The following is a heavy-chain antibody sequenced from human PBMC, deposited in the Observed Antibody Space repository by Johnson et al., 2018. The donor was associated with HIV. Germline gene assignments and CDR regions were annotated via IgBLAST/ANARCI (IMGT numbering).Heavy chain of an antibody. Sequence: VQLVESGGGLLQPGGSLRLSCAASGFTFSSYAMSWVRQAPGKGLVWVANINQDGSDKYYVDSVKGRFTISRDNAQNSLYLQMNSLRAEDTAVYYCGRESTGAGTAFDIWGQGTMVTVSS. J-gene: IGHJ3*02. V-gene: IGHV3-7*01. D-gene: IGHD2-8*02. CDR2: INQDGSDK. CDR3: GRESTGAGTAFDI. CDR1: GFTFSSYA.